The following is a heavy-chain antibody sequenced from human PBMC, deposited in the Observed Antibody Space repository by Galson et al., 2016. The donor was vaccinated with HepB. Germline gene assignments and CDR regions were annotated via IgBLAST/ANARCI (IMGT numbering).Heavy chain of an antibody. V-gene: IGHV1-69*01. J-gene: IGHJ4*02. Sequence: QKFQGRITITVDESTSAVFMELSSLRSEDTAVYYCARERDSSGYYFLAYWGQGTVVTVSS. CDR3: ARERDSSGYYFLAY. D-gene: IGHD3-22*01.